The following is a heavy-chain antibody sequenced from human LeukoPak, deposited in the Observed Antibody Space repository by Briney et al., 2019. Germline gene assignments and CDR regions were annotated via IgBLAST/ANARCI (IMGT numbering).Heavy chain of an antibody. V-gene: IGHV4-61*02. J-gene: IGHJ6*03. D-gene: IGHD2-2*02. CDR2: IYTSGST. CDR1: GGSISSGSYY. CDR3: ARHDYTQYYYYYYYMDV. Sequence: SETLSLTCTVSGGSISSGSYYWSWIRQPAGKGLEWIGRIYTSGSTNYNPSLKSRVTISVDTSKNQFSLKLSSVTAADTAVYYCARHDYTQYYYYYYYMDVWGKGTTVTVSS.